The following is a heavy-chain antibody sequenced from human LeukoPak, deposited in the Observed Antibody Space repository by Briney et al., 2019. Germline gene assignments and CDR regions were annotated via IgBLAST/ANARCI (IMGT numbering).Heavy chain of an antibody. V-gene: IGHV3-7*01. Sequence: GGSLRLSCAASGFTFSSYWMSWVRQAPGKGLEWVANIKQDGSEKYYVDSVKGRFTISRDNAKSSLYLQMNSLRAEDTAVYYCARDCLGSQFWSGYYLGPDNYFDYWGQGSLVTVSS. J-gene: IGHJ4*02. CDR1: GFTFSSYW. CDR3: ARDCLGSQFWSGYYLGPDNYFDY. D-gene: IGHD3-3*01. CDR2: IKQDGSEK.